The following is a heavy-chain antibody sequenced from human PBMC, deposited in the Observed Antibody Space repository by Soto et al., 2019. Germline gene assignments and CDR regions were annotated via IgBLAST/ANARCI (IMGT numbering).Heavy chain of an antibody. CDR1: GGSISSSNW. J-gene: IGHJ5*02. CDR3: AKYSSRWGINWFDP. CDR2: IYHSGST. D-gene: IGHD6-13*01. V-gene: IGHV4-4*02. Sequence: NPSETLSLTCAVSGGSISSSNWWSWVRQPPGKGLEWIGEIYHSGSTNYNPSPKSRVTISVDKSKNQFSLKLSSVTAADTAVYYCAKYSSRWGINWFDPWGQGTLVTVSS.